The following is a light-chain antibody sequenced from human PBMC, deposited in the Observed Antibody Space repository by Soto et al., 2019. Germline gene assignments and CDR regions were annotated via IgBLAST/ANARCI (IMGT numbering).Light chain of an antibody. J-gene: IGLJ2*01. Sequence: QSALTQPRSVSGSAGQSVTISCTGTSSDVGGYNYVSWYQQHPGKAPKVMIYDVSKRPSGVPDRFSGSKSGNTASLTISGLQAEDEADYYCCSYAGSYTFVFGGGTKLTVL. CDR1: SSDVGGYNY. CDR2: DVS. CDR3: CSYAGSYTFV. V-gene: IGLV2-11*01.